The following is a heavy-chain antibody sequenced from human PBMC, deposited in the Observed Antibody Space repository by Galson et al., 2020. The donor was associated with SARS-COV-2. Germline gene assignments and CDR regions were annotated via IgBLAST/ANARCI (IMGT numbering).Heavy chain of an antibody. CDR3: ARAKKYYYDSGSYSPSYYYGLDV. J-gene: IGHJ6*02. V-gene: IGHV4-34*01. CDR1: GGPFSDHSWSGYY. D-gene: IGHD3-10*01. CDR2: INHSRGT. Sequence: EPSETLSLTCVVYGGPFSDHSWSGYYWSWIRQSPGKGLERIGEINHSRGTTYHPSIQRQLTISLDTSKNQFSLKLTSVTAADTAVYYCARAKKYYYDSGSYSPSYYYGLDVWGQGTTVTVSS.